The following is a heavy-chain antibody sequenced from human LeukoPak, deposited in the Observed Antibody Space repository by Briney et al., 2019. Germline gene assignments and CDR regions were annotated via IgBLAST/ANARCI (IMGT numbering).Heavy chain of an antibody. D-gene: IGHD3-16*01. V-gene: IGHV3-74*01. CDR1: GFTFRSYW. CDR3: ASAYYHYYFDY. J-gene: IGHJ4*02. CDR2: INGDGSST. Sequence: GGSLRLSCAASGFTFRSYWMHWVRQAPGKGLVWVSRINGDGSSTSYADSVKGRFTISRDNAKNTLYLQMNSLRAEDSAVYYCASAYYHYYFDYWGQGTLVTVSS.